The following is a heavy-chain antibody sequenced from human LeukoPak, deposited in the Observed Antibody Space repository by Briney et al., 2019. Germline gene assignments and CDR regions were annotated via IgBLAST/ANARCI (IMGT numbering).Heavy chain of an antibody. Sequence: SETLSLTCTVSGGSISSYYWNWIRQPPGKELEWIGFIAYNGVTNSNPSLKSRVTISVDTTNNQFSLKLSSVTPADTAVYYCARDKRDGYNFRYFDYWGQGTLVTVSS. D-gene: IGHD5-24*01. CDR2: IAYNGVT. CDR3: ARDKRDGYNFRYFDY. CDR1: GGSISSYY. J-gene: IGHJ4*02. V-gene: IGHV4-59*01.